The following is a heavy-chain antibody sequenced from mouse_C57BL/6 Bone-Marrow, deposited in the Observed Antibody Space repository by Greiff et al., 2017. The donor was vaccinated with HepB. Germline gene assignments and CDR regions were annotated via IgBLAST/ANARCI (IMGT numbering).Heavy chain of an antibody. Sequence: EVKLMESGGGLVQPGGSLKLSCAASGFTFSDYYMYWVRQTPEKRLEWVAYISNGGGSTYYPDTVKGRFTISRDNAKNTLYLQMSRLKSEDTAMYYCARHTTVVATRAMDYWGQGTSVTVSS. J-gene: IGHJ4*01. CDR3: ARHTTVVATRAMDY. D-gene: IGHD1-1*01. CDR1: GFTFSDYY. CDR2: ISNGGGST. V-gene: IGHV5-12*01.